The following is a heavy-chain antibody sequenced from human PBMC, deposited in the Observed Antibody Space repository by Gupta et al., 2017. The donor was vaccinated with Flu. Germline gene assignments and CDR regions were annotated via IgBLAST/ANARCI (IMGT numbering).Heavy chain of an antibody. D-gene: IGHD3-3*01. J-gene: IGHJ6*03. Sequence: QVQLVQSGAEVKKPGASVKVSCKASGYTFTSYDINWVRQATGQGLEWMGWMNPNSGNTGYAQKFQGGVTMTRNTSISTAYMELSSLRSEDTAVYYCARAKNYDFWSGYYSLRSMKYYYYYYMDVWGKGTTVTVSS. CDR1: GYTFTSYD. V-gene: IGHV1-8*01. CDR2: MNPNSGNT. CDR3: ARAKNYDFWSGYYSLRSMKYYYYYYMDV.